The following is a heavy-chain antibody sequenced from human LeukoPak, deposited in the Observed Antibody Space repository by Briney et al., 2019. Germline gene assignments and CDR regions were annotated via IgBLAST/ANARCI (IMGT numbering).Heavy chain of an antibody. D-gene: IGHD6-13*01. CDR3: ARDSSSWYGNWFDP. V-gene: IGHV3-11*01. CDR1: GFTFSDYY. CDR2: ISSSGSTI. J-gene: IGHJ5*02. Sequence: PGGSLRLSCAASGFTFSDYYMSWIRQAPGKGLEWVSHISSSGSTIYYADSVKGRFTISRDNAKNSLYLQMNSLRAEDTAVYYCARDSSSWYGNWFDPWGQGTLVTVSS.